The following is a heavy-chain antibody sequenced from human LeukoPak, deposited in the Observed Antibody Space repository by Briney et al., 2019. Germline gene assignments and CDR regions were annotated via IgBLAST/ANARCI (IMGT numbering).Heavy chain of an antibody. CDR2: IKQDGGEK. CDR1: RFTFSSYW. Sequence: GGSLRLSCAASRFTFSSYWMHWVRQAPGKGLEWVANIKQDGGEKYYLDSVKGRFTVSRDNAKNSLYLQMNSLRAEDTAVYYCARVGARQILEYWGQGTLVTVSS. CDR3: ARVGARQILEY. V-gene: IGHV3-7*01. J-gene: IGHJ4*02. D-gene: IGHD4-17*01.